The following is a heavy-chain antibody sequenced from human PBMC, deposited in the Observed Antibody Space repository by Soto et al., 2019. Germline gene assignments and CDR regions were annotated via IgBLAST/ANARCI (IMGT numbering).Heavy chain of an antibody. V-gene: IGHV3-30*18. CDR3: AKEDSSSWHYYYGMDV. J-gene: IGHJ6*02. D-gene: IGHD6-13*01. Sequence: QVQLVESGGGVVQPGRSLRLSCAASGFTFSSYGMNWVRQAPGKGLEWVAVISYDGSNKYYADSVKGRFTISRDSSKNMLYLQKNSLRAKDTAVYYCAKEDSSSWHYYYGMDVWGQGTTVTVSS. CDR1: GFTFSSYG. CDR2: ISYDGSNK.